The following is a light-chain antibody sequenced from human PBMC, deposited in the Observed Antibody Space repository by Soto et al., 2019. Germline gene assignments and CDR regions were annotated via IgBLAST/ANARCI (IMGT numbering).Light chain of an antibody. CDR1: QSVSSSY. J-gene: IGKJ2*01. CDR2: EAF. V-gene: IGKV3D-20*02. CDR3: QQYKNWPYT. Sequence: EIMLTQSPRTLSLSPGERATLSCRASQSVSSSYLAWYQQKPGQAPRLLIYEAFTRATGFPARFSGSGSGTEFTLTISSLQPEDSAFYYCQQYKNWPYTFGPGTKVDI.